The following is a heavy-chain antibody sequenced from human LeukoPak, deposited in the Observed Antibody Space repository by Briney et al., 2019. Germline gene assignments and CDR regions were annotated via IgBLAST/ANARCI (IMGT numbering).Heavy chain of an antibody. J-gene: IGHJ4*02. CDR3: ASALYNNSGFDY. CDR2: INPNYGGT. CDR1: GYSFTAYY. V-gene: IGHV1-2*02. D-gene: IGHD6-6*01. Sequence: GAAVKHSCKASGYSFTAYYIHWVRQAPGQGPEWMGWINPNYGGTKYAQRFQGRLTMTRDTSISTVYIEVSRLTSDDTAVYYCASALYNNSGFDYWVQGTLVTVSS.